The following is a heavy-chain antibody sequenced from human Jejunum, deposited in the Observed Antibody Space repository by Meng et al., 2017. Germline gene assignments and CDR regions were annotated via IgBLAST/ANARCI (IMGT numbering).Heavy chain of an antibody. V-gene: IGHV4-39*07. J-gene: IGHJ5*01. CDR3: ARDHGSSNWFYY. CDR2: IYYSGST. D-gene: IGHD1-14*01. Sequence: QLQPPESGPGLVKPSETLSLTCTVAGGSSSKYYWGWIRQSPGKGLEWIGTIYYSGSTYYNPSLESRVTISVDTSKNEFSLKLSSVSAADTAVYYCARDHGSSNWFYYWGQGTLVTVSS. CDR1: GGSSSKYY.